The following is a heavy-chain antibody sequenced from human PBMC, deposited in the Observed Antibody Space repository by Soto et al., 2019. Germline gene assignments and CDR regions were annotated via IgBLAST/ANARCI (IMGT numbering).Heavy chain of an antibody. V-gene: IGHV4-59*01. Sequence: PSETLSLTCTVYGGSISSYYWSWIRQPPGKGLEWIGYIYYSGSTNYNPSLKSRVTISVDTSKNQFSLKLSSVTAADTAVYYCARANTAMAPDYWGQGTLVTVSS. D-gene: IGHD5-18*01. J-gene: IGHJ4*02. CDR1: GGSISSYY. CDR3: ARANTAMAPDY. CDR2: IYYSGST.